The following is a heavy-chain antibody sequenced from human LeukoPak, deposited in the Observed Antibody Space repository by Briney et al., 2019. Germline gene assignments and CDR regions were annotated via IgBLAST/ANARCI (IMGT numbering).Heavy chain of an antibody. J-gene: IGHJ4*02. D-gene: IGHD4-11*01. V-gene: IGHV3-48*03. CDR2: ISIGGGTI. Sequence: GGSLRLSCTASGFTFSSYDMNWVRQAPGKGLEWVSYISIGGGTIYYADSVKGRFTISRDNAKNSLYLQMNSLRAEDTSVYYCAREAVTTPAFDYWGQGTLVTVSS. CDR1: GFTFSSYD. CDR3: AREAVTTPAFDY.